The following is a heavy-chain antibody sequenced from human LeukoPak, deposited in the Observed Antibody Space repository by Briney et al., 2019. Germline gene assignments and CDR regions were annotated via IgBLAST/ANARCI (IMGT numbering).Heavy chain of an antibody. CDR3: ARVRIAATPHCDY. V-gene: IGHV3-21*01. J-gene: IGHJ4*02. CDR2: ISSTSYYI. Sequence: PGGSLGLSCAASGFSFSSYAMNWVRQAPGKGLEWVSSISSTSYYINYADSVKGRFTVSRDNANNSLYLQMNSLRAEDTAVYYCARVRIAATPHCDYWGQGTLVTVSS. D-gene: IGHD6-6*01. CDR1: GFSFSSYA.